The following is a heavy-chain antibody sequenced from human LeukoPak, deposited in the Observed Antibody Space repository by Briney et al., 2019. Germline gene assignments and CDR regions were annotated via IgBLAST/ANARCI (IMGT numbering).Heavy chain of an antibody. J-gene: IGHJ5*02. V-gene: IGHV4-61*01. Sequence: SETLSLTCTVSGYSISSGYYWAWIRQSPGRELEWIGDVFYSGSTNYNPSLKSRVTISIDTSKNQSSLKLTSVTAADTAVYYCARSGRRSYDILTGGHRGRFDPWGQGTPVIVSS. CDR1: GYSISSGYY. CDR3: ARSGRRSYDILTGGHRGRFDP. D-gene: IGHD3-9*01. CDR2: VFYSGST.